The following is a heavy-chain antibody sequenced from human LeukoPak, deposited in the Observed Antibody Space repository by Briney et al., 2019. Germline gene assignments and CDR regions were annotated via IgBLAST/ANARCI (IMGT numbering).Heavy chain of an antibody. Sequence: PGGSLRLSCAASGFTFSSYSMNWVRQAPEKGLEWVSYISSSSSTIYYADSVKGRFTISRDNAKNSLYLQMNSLRAEDTAVYYCARTTSSSGHGPDYWGQGTLVTVSS. D-gene: IGHD6-13*01. CDR1: GFTFSSYS. J-gene: IGHJ4*02. V-gene: IGHV3-48*01. CDR2: ISSSSSTI. CDR3: ARTTSSSGHGPDY.